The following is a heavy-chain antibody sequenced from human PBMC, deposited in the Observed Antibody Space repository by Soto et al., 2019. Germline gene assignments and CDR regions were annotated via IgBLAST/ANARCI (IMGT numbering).Heavy chain of an antibody. Sequence: QLQLQESGPGLVKPSETLSLTCTVSGGSISSSSYYWGWIRQPPGKGLEWIGSIYYSGSTYYNPSLKSRVTISVDTSKNQFSLKLSSVTAADTAVYYCARHGSGAWELLDYFDYWGQGTLVTVSS. D-gene: IGHD1-26*01. V-gene: IGHV4-39*01. CDR3: ARHGSGAWELLDYFDY. CDR1: GGSISSSSYY. J-gene: IGHJ4*02. CDR2: IYYSGST.